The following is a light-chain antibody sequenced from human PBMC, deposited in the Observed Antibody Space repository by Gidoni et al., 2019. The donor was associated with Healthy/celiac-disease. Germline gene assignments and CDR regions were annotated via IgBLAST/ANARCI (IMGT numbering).Light chain of an antibody. V-gene: IGKV1-5*01. Sequence: DIPMTQSPFTLSVSVGDRVTITCRASQSISSWLAWYQQKPGEAPKLLIYDASSLESGVPSRFSGSGSGTEFTLTISSLQPDDFATYYCQQYNSYSYTFGQGTKLEIK. CDR1: QSISSW. CDR2: DAS. CDR3: QQYNSYSYT. J-gene: IGKJ2*01.